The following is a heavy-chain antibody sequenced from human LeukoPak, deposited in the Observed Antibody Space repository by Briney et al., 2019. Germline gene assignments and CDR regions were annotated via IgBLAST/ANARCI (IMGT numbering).Heavy chain of an antibody. D-gene: IGHD6-13*01. V-gene: IGHV1-2*02. CDR2: INPNSGGT. CDR3: ATTELGAAAGTGTFDY. CDR1: GYTFTGYY. J-gene: IGHJ4*02. Sequence: GASVKVSCKASGYTFTGYYMHRVRQAPGQGLEWMGWINPNSGGTNYAQKFQGRVTMTRDTSISTAYMELSRLRSDDTAVYYCATTELGAAAGTGTFDYWGQGTLVTVSS.